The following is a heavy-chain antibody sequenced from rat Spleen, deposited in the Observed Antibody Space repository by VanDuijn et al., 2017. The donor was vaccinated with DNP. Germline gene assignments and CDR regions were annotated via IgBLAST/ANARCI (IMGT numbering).Heavy chain of an antibody. Sequence: EVQLQESGPGLVESSQSLSLTCSVTGYSITRNFRWNWIRKFPGNKLEWMGYVNSADSTYYNPSLKRRISITRDTSKNQFFLQVNSVITEDTATYYCAVQLGVFDYWGQGVMVTVSS. CDR1: GYSITRNFR. J-gene: IGHJ2*01. V-gene: IGHV3-3*01. CDR3: AVQLGVFDY. CDR2: VNSADST. D-gene: IGHD5-1*01.